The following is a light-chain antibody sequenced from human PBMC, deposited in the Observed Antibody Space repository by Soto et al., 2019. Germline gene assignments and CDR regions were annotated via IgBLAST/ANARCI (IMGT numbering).Light chain of an antibody. Sequence: EIVMTQSPATLSVSPGEIATLSCSASQSVSSNFAWYQQRPAQAPRLLIYDVSTRATGVPTRFSGSGSGTEFTLTISSLQSEDCAVYYCQQYHDWTLTFGGGTRVEIK. CDR1: QSVSSN. CDR3: QQYHDWTLT. J-gene: IGKJ4*01. CDR2: DVS. V-gene: IGKV3D-15*01.